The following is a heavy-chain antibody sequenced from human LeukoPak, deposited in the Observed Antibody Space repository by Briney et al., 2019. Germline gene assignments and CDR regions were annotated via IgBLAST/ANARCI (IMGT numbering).Heavy chain of an antibody. V-gene: IGHV3-21*01. J-gene: IGHJ6*02. CDR2: ISSSSSYI. Sequence: GGSLRHSCAASGFTFSSYSMNWVRQAPGKGLEWVSSISSSSSYIYYADSVKGRFTISRDNAKNSLYLQMNSLRAEDTAVYYCARPPSYYDSSGYPDVWGQGTTVTVSS. D-gene: IGHD3-22*01. CDR3: ARPPSYYDSSGYPDV. CDR1: GFTFSSYS.